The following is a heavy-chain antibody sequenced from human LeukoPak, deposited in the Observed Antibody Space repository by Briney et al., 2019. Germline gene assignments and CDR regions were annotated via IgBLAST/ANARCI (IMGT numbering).Heavy chain of an antibody. Sequence: GGSLRLSCAASGFSSSSVWMTWVRQTPGRGLEWVANIKQDGSEIYYVDSLKGRFIISRDNAKSSLYLQMNSLRAEDTAVYYCARSLGYCSGGSCYPFDCWGQGTLVTVSS. CDR2: IKQDGSEI. CDR1: GFSSSSVW. J-gene: IGHJ4*02. CDR3: ARSLGYCSGGSCYPFDC. V-gene: IGHV3-7*04. D-gene: IGHD2-15*01.